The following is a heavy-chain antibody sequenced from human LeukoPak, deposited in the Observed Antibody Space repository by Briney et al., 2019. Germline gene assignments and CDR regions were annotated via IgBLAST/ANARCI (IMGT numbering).Heavy chain of an antibody. Sequence: SVKVSCKASGFTFTSSAVQWVRQARGQRLEWIGWIVVGSGNTNYAQKFQGRVTITADTSTDTAYMELSSLRSEDTAVYYCAKVSDFWSGYKYFQHWGQGTLVTVSS. J-gene: IGHJ1*01. CDR3: AKVSDFWSGYKYFQH. CDR2: IVVGSGNT. V-gene: IGHV1-58*01. D-gene: IGHD3-3*01. CDR1: GFTFTSSA.